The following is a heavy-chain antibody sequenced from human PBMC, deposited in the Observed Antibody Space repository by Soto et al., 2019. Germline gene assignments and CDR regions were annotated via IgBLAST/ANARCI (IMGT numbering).Heavy chain of an antibody. J-gene: IGHJ5*02. D-gene: IGHD3-10*01. CDR3: ARDDMIRGMTWFDP. CDR1: EFTLSTSGMC. Sequence: GSGPTLVNPTHPLTLTCSFSEFTLSTSGMCVAWPRQPPGKALEWLAHIDWDNAKYYNTSLKPRLTISLDTSNNQVVLTMTNMDPLDTDTSYCARDDMIRGMTWFDPWGQGTPVTVSS. V-gene: IGHV2-70*01. CDR2: IDWDNAK.